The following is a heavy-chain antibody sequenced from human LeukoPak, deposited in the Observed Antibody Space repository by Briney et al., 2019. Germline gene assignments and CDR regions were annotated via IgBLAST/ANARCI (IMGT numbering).Heavy chain of an antibody. CDR1: GFTFSSYS. CDR3: ARDVADYYDSSGYGMDV. Sequence: GGSLRLSCAASGFTFSSYSMNWVRQAPGKGLEWVSSISSSSSYIYYADSVKGRFTISRDNAKNALYLQMNSLRAEDTAVYYCARDVADYYDSSGYGMDVWGQGTTVTVSS. CDR2: ISSSSSYI. V-gene: IGHV3-21*01. D-gene: IGHD3-22*01. J-gene: IGHJ6*02.